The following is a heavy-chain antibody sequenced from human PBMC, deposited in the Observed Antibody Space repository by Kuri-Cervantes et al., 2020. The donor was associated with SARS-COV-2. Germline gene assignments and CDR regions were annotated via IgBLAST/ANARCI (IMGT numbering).Heavy chain of an antibody. J-gene: IGHJ5*02. CDR1: GGSISSSSYY. V-gene: IGHV4-39*01. Sequence: GSLRLSGTVSGGSISSSSYYWGWIRQPPGKGLEWIGSIYYSGSTYYNPSLKSRVTISVDTSKNQFSLKLSSVTAADTAVYYCASQMMSSITIFGVVITKNWFDPWGQGTLVTVSS. D-gene: IGHD3-3*01. CDR2: IYYSGST. CDR3: ASQMMSSITIFGVVITKNWFDP.